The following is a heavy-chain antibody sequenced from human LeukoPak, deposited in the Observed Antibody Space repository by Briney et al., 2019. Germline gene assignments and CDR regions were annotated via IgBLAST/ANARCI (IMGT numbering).Heavy chain of an antibody. V-gene: IGHV3-23*01. J-gene: IGHJ4*02. CDR3: AKDSGEYSSSSSDFDY. Sequence: GSLRLSRAASGFTSSSHAMSWVRQAPGKGLGWVSGISGSGGSTYYADSVKGRFTISRDNSKNTLYLQMNSLRAEDTAVYYCAKDSGEYSSSSSDFDYWGQGTLVTVSS. D-gene: IGHD6-6*01. CDR1: GFTSSSHA. CDR2: ISGSGGST.